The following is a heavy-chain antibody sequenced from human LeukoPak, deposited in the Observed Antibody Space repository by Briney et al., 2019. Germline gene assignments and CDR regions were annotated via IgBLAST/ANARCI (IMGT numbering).Heavy chain of an antibody. D-gene: IGHD6-13*01. Sequence: GRSLRLSCAASGFTSDDYAMHWVRQAPGKGLEWVSGISWNSGSIAYAGSVKGRFTISRDNAKNSLYLQMNSLRAEDTALYYCAKDSSSWKEFDYWGQGTLVTVSS. V-gene: IGHV3-9*02. CDR1: GFTSDDYA. CDR3: AKDSSSWKEFDY. J-gene: IGHJ4*02. CDR2: ISWNSGSI.